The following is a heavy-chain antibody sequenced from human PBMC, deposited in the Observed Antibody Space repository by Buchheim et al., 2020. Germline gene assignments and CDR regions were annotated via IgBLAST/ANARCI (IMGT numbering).Heavy chain of an antibody. V-gene: IGHV3-30*18. CDR2: ISYDGSNK. CDR1: GFTFSSYG. J-gene: IGHJ4*02. D-gene: IGHD3-9*01. Sequence: QVQLVESGGGVVQPGRSLRLSCAASGFTFSSYGMHWVRQAPGKGLEWVAVISYDGSNKYYADSVKGRFTISRDNSKNTLFLQMDSLRAEDTAVYYCAKPGVDWSFDSWGQGTL. CDR3: AKPGVDWSFDS.